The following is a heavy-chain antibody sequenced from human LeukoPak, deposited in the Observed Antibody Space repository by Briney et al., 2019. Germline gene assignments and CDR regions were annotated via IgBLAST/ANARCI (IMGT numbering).Heavy chain of an antibody. CDR3: ARDISSGSHTWFDP. D-gene: IGHD1-26*01. J-gene: IGHJ5*02. V-gene: IGHV1-46*01. CDR2: IYPSGGST. Sequence: GASVKVSCKVSGYTFTTYYVHWVRQAPGQGLEWMGIIYPSGGSTSYAQKFQGRVTMTRDTSTSTVYMELNSLRSEDTAVYYCARDISSGSHTWFDPWGQGTLVTVSS. CDR1: GYTFTTYY.